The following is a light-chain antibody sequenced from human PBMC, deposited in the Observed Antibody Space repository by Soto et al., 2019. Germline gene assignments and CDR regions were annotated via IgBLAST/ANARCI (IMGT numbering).Light chain of an antibody. J-gene: IGKJ4*01. Sequence: DIQMTQSPSSLSASVGDRVTITCRASQIIRSYLNWYQHKPGKAPELLIYGASSLQSGVPSRFSGSESGTDFTLTISSLHPEDFATYYCQQSYSTPLTFGGGTKVEIE. CDR2: GAS. V-gene: IGKV1-39*01. CDR1: QIIRSY. CDR3: QQSYSTPLT.